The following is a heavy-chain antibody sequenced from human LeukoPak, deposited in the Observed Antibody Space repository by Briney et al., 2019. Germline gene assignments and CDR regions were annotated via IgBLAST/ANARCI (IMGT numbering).Heavy chain of an antibody. CDR2: VSGSGSST. V-gene: IGHV3-23*01. J-gene: IGHJ4*02. Sequence: GGSLRLSCAASGFTFSSYAMSWVRQAPGKGLEWVSAVSGSGSSTYYADSVKGRFTISRDNSKNTLYLQMNSLRAEDTAVYYCAKVVGEVMSSDFDYWGQGTRVTVSS. D-gene: IGHD3-16*01. CDR3: AKVVGEVMSSDFDY. CDR1: GFTFSSYA.